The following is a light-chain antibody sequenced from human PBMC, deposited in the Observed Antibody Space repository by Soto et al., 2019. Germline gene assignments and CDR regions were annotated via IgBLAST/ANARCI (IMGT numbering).Light chain of an antibody. CDR2: EDT. J-gene: IGLJ2*01. V-gene: IGLV6-57*02. Sequence: NFMLTQPHSVSESPGKTVTISCTGSSGSIATNYVQWYQQRPGSAPTTVIYEDTQRPSGVPERFSGSIDSSSNSASLTISGLKTKDEADYYCQSYDGSNPDVVFGGGTKLTVL. CDR1: SGSIATNY. CDR3: QSYDGSNPDVV.